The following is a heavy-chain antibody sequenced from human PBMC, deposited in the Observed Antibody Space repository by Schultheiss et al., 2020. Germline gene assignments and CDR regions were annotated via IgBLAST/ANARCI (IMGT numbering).Heavy chain of an antibody. D-gene: IGHD3-10*01. J-gene: IGHJ4*02. Sequence: GGSLRLSCAASGFTFSTYAMNWVRLAPGKGLEWVSAISGTGGSTYYADSVKGRFTISRDNSKNTLFLQMNSLRAEDTAVYYCAREYGRMVRGVITPFDYWGQGTLVTVAS. CDR1: GFTFSTYA. V-gene: IGHV3-23*01. CDR3: AREYGRMVRGVITPFDY. CDR2: ISGTGGST.